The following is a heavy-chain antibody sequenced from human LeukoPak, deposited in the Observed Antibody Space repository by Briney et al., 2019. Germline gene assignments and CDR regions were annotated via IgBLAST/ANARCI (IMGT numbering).Heavy chain of an antibody. Sequence: ASVKVSCKASGYTFTSYGISWVRQAPGQGLEWMGWISAYNGNTNYALKLQGRVTMTTDTSTSTAYMELRSLRSDDTAVYYCARVVLLWFGEQKGIDYWGQGTLVTVSS. J-gene: IGHJ4*02. D-gene: IGHD3-10*01. V-gene: IGHV1-18*04. CDR1: GYTFTSYG. CDR3: ARVVLLWFGEQKGIDY. CDR2: ISAYNGNT.